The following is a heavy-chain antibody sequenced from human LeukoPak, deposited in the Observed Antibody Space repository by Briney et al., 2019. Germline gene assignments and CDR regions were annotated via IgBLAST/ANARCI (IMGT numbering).Heavy chain of an antibody. J-gene: IGHJ3*02. D-gene: IGHD6-13*01. CDR3: ARGKRSLAAAGAFDI. V-gene: IGHV4-59*08. CDR1: GGSISTYY. CDR2: IHYSGST. Sequence: SETLSLTCTVSGGSISTYYWSWIRQSPGKGLEWIGYIHYSGSTNYSPSLKSRVTISVDTSKNRFSLRLSSLTAADTAVYYCARGKRSLAAAGAFDIWGQGTMVTVSS.